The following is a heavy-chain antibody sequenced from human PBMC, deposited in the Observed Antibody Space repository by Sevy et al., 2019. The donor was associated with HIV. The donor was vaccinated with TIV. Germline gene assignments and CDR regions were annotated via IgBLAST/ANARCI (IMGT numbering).Heavy chain of an antibody. V-gene: IGHV1-2*06. CDR2: INPNSGDT. CDR1: GYTFIAYY. Sequence: ASVKVSCKASGYTFIAYYIHWVRQAPGQGLEWMGRINPNSGDTNYAHNFEGRVTMTRETSTRTAYVELSGLRSYDTAVYYCARLPVWGSYRYLDYWGQGTLVTVSS. D-gene: IGHD3-16*02. CDR3: ARLPVWGSYRYLDY. J-gene: IGHJ4*02.